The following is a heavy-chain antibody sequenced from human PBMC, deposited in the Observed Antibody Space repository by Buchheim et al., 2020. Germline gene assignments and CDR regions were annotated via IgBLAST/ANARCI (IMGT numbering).Heavy chain of an antibody. J-gene: IGHJ4*02. CDR2: ISSSGNTM. CDR3: ARAQGYSSSSSVGY. D-gene: IGHD6-6*01. Sequence: QVQLVESGGDLVKPGGSLTLPCAASGFTFSDYYMSWLRQAPGKGLEWISYISSSGNTMYYADSVEGRFIISRDNAKNSLYLHMNNLRAEDTALYYCARAQGYSSSSSVGYWGQGTL. CDR1: GFTFSDYY. V-gene: IGHV3-11*01.